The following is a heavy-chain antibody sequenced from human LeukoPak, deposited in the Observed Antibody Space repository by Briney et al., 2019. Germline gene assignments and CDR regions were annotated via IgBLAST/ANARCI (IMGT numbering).Heavy chain of an antibody. V-gene: IGHV3-23*01. Sequence: PGASLRLSCAASGFAFSSYAMSWVRQAPGKGREWVSAISGSGGSTYYADSVKGRFTISRDNSKNTLYLQMNSLRAEDTAVYYCAKGRSAFDIWGQGTMVTVSS. CDR3: AKGRSAFDI. CDR1: GFAFSSYA. J-gene: IGHJ3*02. CDR2: ISGSGGST. D-gene: IGHD1-14*01.